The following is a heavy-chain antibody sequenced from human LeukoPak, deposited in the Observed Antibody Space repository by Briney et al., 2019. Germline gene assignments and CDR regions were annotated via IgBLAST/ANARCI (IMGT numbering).Heavy chain of an antibody. CDR2: ISYDGSNK. Sequence: GGSLRLSCAASGFTFSSYGMHWVRQAPGKGLEWVAVISYDGSNKYYADSVKGRFTISRDNSKNTLYLQMNSLRAEDTAVYYCAKDLIRGGPVAFDIWGQGTMVTVSS. CDR1: GFTFSSYG. J-gene: IGHJ3*02. D-gene: IGHD3-10*01. V-gene: IGHV3-30*18. CDR3: AKDLIRGGPVAFDI.